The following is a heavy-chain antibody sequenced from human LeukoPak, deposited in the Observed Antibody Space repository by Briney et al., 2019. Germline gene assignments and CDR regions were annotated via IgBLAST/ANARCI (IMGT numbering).Heavy chain of an antibody. CDR2: ISGGGGST. J-gene: IGHJ4*02. Sequence: GGCLRLSCAASGFTLSSYAMSWVRQAPGKGLEWVSAISGGGGSTYYADSVKGRFTISRDNSKKTLYLQMNSLRAEDTAVYYCAKNLRVYSSSHWGQGTLVTVSS. V-gene: IGHV3-23*01. CDR1: GFTLSSYA. D-gene: IGHD6-6*01. CDR3: AKNLRVYSSSH.